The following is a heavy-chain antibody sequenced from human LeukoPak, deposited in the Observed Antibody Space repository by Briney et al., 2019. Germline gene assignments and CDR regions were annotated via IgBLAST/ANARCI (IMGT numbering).Heavy chain of an antibody. CDR1: GFTFSSYG. J-gene: IGHJ4*02. V-gene: IGHV3-33*01. D-gene: IGHD2-15*01. CDR2: IWYDGSNK. Sequence: GSLRLSCAASGFTFSSYGMHWVRQAPGKGLEWVAVIWYDGSNKYYADSVKGRFTISRDNSKNTLYLQMNSLRAEDTAVYYCARGPRRVVAIYYFDYWGQGTLVTVSS. CDR3: ARGPRRVVAIYYFDY.